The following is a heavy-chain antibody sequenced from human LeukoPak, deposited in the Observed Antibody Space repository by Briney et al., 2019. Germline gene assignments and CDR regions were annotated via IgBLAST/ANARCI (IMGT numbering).Heavy chain of an antibody. Sequence: SVKVPCKASGGTFSSYAISWVRQAPGQGLEWMGGIIPIFGTANYAQKFQGRVTITADESTSTAYMELSSLRSEDTAVYYCAREHIVVVTAHWFDPWGQGTLVTVSS. J-gene: IGHJ5*02. CDR2: IIPIFGTA. CDR3: AREHIVVVTAHWFDP. D-gene: IGHD2-21*02. V-gene: IGHV1-69*13. CDR1: GGTFSSYA.